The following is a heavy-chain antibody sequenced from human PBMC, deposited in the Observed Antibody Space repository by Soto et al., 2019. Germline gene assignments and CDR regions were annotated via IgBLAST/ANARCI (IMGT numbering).Heavy chain of an antibody. D-gene: IGHD1-7*01. Sequence: GASVKVSCKASGYTFTGYCMHWVRQAPGQGLEWMGWISANNGGTNYAQKLQGRVTMTMDTSISTAYMELRRLRSDDTAVYYCASDQTPLNWNYVHAIDYWGQGTMVTVSS. CDR2: ISANNGGT. CDR3: ASDQTPLNWNYVHAIDY. CDR1: GYTFTGYC. V-gene: IGHV1-2*02. J-gene: IGHJ4*02.